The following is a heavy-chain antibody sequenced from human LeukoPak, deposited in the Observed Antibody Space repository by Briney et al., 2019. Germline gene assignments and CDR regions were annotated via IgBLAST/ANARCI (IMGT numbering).Heavy chain of an antibody. CDR1: GGSISSSSYY. D-gene: IGHD2-2*01. J-gene: IGHJ4*02. CDR2: MYYSGST. V-gene: IGHV4-39*01. CDR3: ARGYCSNTSCYYFDY. Sequence: SQTLSLTCTVSGGSISSSSYYWGWIRQPPGKGLEWIGSMYYSGSTYYNPSLKSRVTISVDTSKNQFSLKLSSVTAADTAVYYCARGYCSNTSCYYFDYWGQGTLVTVSS.